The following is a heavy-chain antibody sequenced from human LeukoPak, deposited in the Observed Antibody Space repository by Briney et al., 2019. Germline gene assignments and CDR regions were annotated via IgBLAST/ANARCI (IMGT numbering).Heavy chain of an antibody. J-gene: IGHJ5*02. CDR1: GGSFSGYY. CDR3: ARALYSSRFDP. CDR2: INHSGST. Sequence: PSETLSLTCAVYGGSFSGYYWSWIRQPPGKGLEWIGEINHSGSTNYNPSLKSRVTISVDTSKNQFSLKLSSVTAADTAVYYCARALYSSRFDPWGQGTLVTVSS. D-gene: IGHD6-13*01. V-gene: IGHV4-34*01.